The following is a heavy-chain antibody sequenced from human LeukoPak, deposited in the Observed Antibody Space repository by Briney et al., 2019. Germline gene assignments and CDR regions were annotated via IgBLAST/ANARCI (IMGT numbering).Heavy chain of an antibody. V-gene: IGHV4-34*01. Sequence: PSETLSLTCAVYGGSFSGYYWSWIRQPPGKGLEWIGEINHSGSTNYNPSLKSRVTISVDTSKNQFSLKLSSVTAADTAAYYCASAYIVDYDAFDIWGQGTMVTVSS. CDR2: INHSGST. CDR3: ASAYIVDYDAFDI. D-gene: IGHD4-17*01. CDR1: GGSFSGYY. J-gene: IGHJ3*02.